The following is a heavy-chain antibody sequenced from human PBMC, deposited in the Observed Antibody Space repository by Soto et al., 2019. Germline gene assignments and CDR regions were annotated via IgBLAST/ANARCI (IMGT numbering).Heavy chain of an antibody. J-gene: IGHJ3*02. CDR1: GYTFTSYA. D-gene: IGHD5-12*01. Sequence: VKVSCNASGYTFTSYAMHWVRQAPGQRLEWMGWINAGNGNTKYSQKFQGRVTITRDTSASTAYMELSSLRSEDTAVYYCARCPWMGNHFDIWGQGTMVTVSS. CDR2: INAGNGNT. V-gene: IGHV1-3*01. CDR3: ARCPWMGNHFDI.